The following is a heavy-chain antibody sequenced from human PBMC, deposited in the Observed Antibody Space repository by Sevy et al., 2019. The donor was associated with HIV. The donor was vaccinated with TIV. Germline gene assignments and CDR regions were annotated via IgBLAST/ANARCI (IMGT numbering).Heavy chain of an antibody. D-gene: IGHD6-6*01. V-gene: IGHV1-69*13. CDR1: GGTFSSYA. CDR2: IIPIFGTA. Sequence: SVKVSCKASGGTFSSYAISWVRQAPGQGLEWMGGIIPIFGTANYAQKFQGRVTITADESTSTAYMELSSLRSEDTAVYYCASREILEYSSSWGFDYWGQGTLVTVSS. CDR3: ASREILEYSSSWGFDY. J-gene: IGHJ4*02.